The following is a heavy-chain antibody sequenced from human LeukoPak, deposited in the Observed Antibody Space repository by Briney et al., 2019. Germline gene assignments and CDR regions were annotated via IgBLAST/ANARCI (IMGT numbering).Heavy chain of an antibody. D-gene: IGHD5-18*01. CDR1: GGSFSGYY. V-gene: IGHV4-34*01. CDR2: INHSGST. CDR3: ARMPAGEGYPEAFDI. J-gene: IGHJ3*02. Sequence: KPSETLSLTCAVYGGSFSGYYWSWIRQPPGKGPEWIGEINHSGSTNYNPSLKSRVTISVDTSKNQFSLKLSSVTAADTAVYYCARMPAGEGYPEAFDIWGQGTMVTVSS.